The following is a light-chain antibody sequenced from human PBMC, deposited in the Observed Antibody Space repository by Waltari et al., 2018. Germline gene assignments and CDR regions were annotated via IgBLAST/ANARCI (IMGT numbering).Light chain of an antibody. CDR1: ALSNNY. CDR3: YSTDYTGNYWV. CDR2: EDT. V-gene: IGLV3-10*01. Sequence: SYELTQPPSVSVSPGHTARITCSGEALSNNYAYWYRQKSGQAPVLVIYEDTKRPSGIPERISGSNSGAVATLTITGAQVEDEADYYCYSTDYTGNYWVFGGGTKLTVL. J-gene: IGLJ3*02.